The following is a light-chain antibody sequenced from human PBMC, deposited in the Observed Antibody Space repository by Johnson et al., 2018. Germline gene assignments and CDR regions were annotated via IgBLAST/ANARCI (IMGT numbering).Light chain of an antibody. CDR1: SSNIGNNY. V-gene: IGLV1-51*02. CDR3: GTWDSSLIYGKV. Sequence: QSVLTQPPSVSAAPGQKVTISCSGSSSNIGNNYVSWYQQLPGTAPTLLIYENNKRPSGIPDRFSGSKSGTSATLGITGLQTGDEADYYCGTWDSSLIYGKVFGTGPKVTGL. CDR2: ENN. J-gene: IGLJ1*01.